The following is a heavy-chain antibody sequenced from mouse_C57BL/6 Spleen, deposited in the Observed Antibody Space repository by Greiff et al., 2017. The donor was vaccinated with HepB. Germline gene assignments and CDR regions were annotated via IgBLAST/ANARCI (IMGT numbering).Heavy chain of an antibody. J-gene: IGHJ2*01. V-gene: IGHV5-6*01. CDR1: GFTFSSYG. CDR2: ISSGGSYT. CDR3: ARQGSSGVYFDY. D-gene: IGHD3-2*02. Sequence: EVQRVESGGDLVKPGGSLKLSCAASGFTFSSYGMSWVRQTPDKRLEWVATISSGGSYTYYPDSVKGRFTISRDNAKNTLYLQMSSLKSEDTAMYYCARQGSSGVYFDYWGQGTTLTVSS.